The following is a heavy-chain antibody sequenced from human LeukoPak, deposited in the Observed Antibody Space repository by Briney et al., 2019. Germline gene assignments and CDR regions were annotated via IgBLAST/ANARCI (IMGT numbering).Heavy chain of an antibody. CDR1: GSTFSTYA. V-gene: IGHV3-23*01. D-gene: IGHD3-9*01. J-gene: IGHJ4*02. Sequence: GGSLRLSCAASGSTFSTYAMSWVRQAPGKGLEWVSGISSSGGSTGYAESVKGRFTISRDNSKNTLFVQMNSLRAEDTAVYYYAKGGPLTGYYFFDYWGQGTLVTVSS. CDR2: ISSSGGST. CDR3: AKGGPLTGYYFFDY.